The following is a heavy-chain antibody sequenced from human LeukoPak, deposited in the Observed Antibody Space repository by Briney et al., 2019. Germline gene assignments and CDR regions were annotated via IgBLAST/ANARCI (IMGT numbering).Heavy chain of an antibody. Sequence: ASVTVSYTPSGYTFTRYYMHWVRQAPGQGLEWMGWINPNSGGTNYARKFQGRVTMTRDTSISTAYMEVSRLRSDDTAVFYCAREGSGYPYWGQGTLVTVSS. CDR3: AREGSGYPY. CDR1: GYTFTRYY. J-gene: IGHJ4*02. D-gene: IGHD3-22*01. V-gene: IGHV1-2*02. CDR2: INPNSGGT.